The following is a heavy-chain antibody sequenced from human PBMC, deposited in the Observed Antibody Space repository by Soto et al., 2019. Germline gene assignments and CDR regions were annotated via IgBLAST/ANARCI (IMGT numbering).Heavy chain of an antibody. CDR2: IKQDGSEK. J-gene: IGHJ6*02. V-gene: IGHV3-7*01. CDR3: ARDRYSYYDFWSGSLPYYYYGMDV. Sequence: GGSLRLSCAASGFTFSSYWMSWVRQAPGKGLEWVANIKQDGSEKYYVDYVKGRFTISRDNAKNSLYLQMNSLRAEDTAVYYCARDRYSYYDFWSGSLPYYYYGMDVWGQGTTVTVS. D-gene: IGHD3-3*01. CDR1: GFTFSSYW.